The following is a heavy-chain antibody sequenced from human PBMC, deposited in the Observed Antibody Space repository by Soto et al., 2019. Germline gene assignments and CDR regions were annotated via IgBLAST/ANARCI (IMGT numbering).Heavy chain of an antibody. V-gene: IGHV1-18*01. J-gene: IGHJ4*02. Sequence: QVQLVQSGTEVKKPGASVKVACKASGYTFTSYAISWVRQAPGQGLEWMGWVNPYNGNTNYAQKLQGRVTMTTDTSTSTAYMELRSLRSDDTAVYYCARDTSMALPDAWGQGTLVTVSS. D-gene: IGHD5-18*01. CDR3: ARDTSMALPDA. CDR1: GYTFTSYA. CDR2: VNPYNGNT.